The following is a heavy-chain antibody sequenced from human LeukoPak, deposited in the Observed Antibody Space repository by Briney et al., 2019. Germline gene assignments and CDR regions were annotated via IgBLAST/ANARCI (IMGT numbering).Heavy chain of an antibody. Sequence: GASVKVSCKASGYTFSSYGISWVRQAPGQGLEWMGWISAYNGNTNYAQKLQGRVTMTTDTSTTTAYMELRSLRSDDTAVYYCARTITIFGVAQNWFDLWGQGTLVTVSS. CDR3: ARTITIFGVAQNWFDL. D-gene: IGHD3-3*01. CDR1: GYTFSSYG. V-gene: IGHV1-18*01. J-gene: IGHJ5*02. CDR2: ISAYNGNT.